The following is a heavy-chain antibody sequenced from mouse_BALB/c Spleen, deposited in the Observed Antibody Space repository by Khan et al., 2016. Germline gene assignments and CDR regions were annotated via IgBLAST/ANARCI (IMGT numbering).Heavy chain of an antibody. D-gene: IGHD2-14*01. V-gene: IGHV1-15*01. J-gene: IGHJ3*01. CDR2: FHPGSGGT. CDR3: TNRYEAWVTY. Sequence: QVRLQQSGAELVRPGASVKLSCKALGYTFTDYEMHWVRQTPVHGLEWIGGFHPGSGGTAYNQRFKGKATLTDDKSSSTAYMELSSLTSEDSAVYYCTNRYEAWVTYWGQGTLVTVSA. CDR1: GYTFTDYE.